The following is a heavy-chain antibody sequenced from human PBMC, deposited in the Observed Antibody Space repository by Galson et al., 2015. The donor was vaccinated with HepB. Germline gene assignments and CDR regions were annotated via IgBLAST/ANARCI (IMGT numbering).Heavy chain of an antibody. CDR3: ARGSGLSIQYAVDV. J-gene: IGHJ6*02. D-gene: IGHD3/OR15-3a*01. CDR1: GFTFDDFA. Sequence: SLRLSCAASGFTFDDFAMHWVRRAPGKGLEWVALISYDGGFQYYADSVKGRFIISRDNSKRSLFLQMNSLRPEDTAIYYCARGSGLSIQYAVDVWGQGTTVTVSS. V-gene: IGHV3-30-3*01. CDR2: ISYDGGFQ.